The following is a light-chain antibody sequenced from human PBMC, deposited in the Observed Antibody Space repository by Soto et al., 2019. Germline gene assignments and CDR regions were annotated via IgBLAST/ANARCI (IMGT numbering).Light chain of an antibody. V-gene: IGKV1-6*01. Sequence: AIQMTQSPSSLSASVGDRVTITCRASQGSRNDLGWYQQRPGRAPRLLIYTSTTLQSGVPSRFRGSGSGTDSTLTISSLQAEDFAPYYCLQDYDYPRTFGHGTKVEI. CDR2: TST. CDR3: LQDYDYPRT. J-gene: IGKJ1*01. CDR1: QGSRND.